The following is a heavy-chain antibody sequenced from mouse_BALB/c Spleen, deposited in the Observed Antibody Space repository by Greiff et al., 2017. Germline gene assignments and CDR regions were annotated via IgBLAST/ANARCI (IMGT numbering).Heavy chain of an antibody. CDR1: GFTFSSYG. Sequence: EVQGVESGGDLVKPGGSLKLSCAASGFTFSSYGMSWVRQTPDKRLEWVATISSGGSYTYYPDSVKGRFTISRDNAKNTLYLQMSSLKSEDTAMYYCARHGNYEGFAYGGQGTLVTVSA. J-gene: IGHJ3*01. CDR2: ISSGGSYT. D-gene: IGHD2-1*01. V-gene: IGHV5-6*01. CDR3: ARHGNYEGFAY.